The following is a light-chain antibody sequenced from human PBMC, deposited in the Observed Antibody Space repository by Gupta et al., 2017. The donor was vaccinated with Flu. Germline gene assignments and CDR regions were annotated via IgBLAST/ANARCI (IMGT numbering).Light chain of an antibody. J-gene: IGLJ1*01. CDR2: SSN. CDR3: AAWDDSLNGHYV. Sequence: QSVLAQPPSASGTPGQRVTITCSGSTSNVGSNAVNWYQQVPGTSPKLLIYSSNQRPSGVPDRFAGSRSATSASLAIRGLQSEDEADYYCAAWDDSLNGHYVFGTGTKVTVL. CDR1: TSNVGSNA. V-gene: IGLV1-44*01.